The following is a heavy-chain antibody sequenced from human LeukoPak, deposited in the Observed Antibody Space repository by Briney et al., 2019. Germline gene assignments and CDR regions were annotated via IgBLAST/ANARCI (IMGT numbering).Heavy chain of an antibody. Sequence: GGSLRLSCAASGFTVSSNYMSWVRQAPGKGLEWVSVIYSGGSTYYADSVKGRFTISRDNSKSTLYLQMNSLRAEDTAVYYCARVKSSSWSTLYYYYYMDVWGKGTTVTISS. CDR1: GFTVSSNY. CDR3: ARVKSSSWSTLYYYYYMDV. D-gene: IGHD6-13*01. J-gene: IGHJ6*03. V-gene: IGHV3-66*01. CDR2: IYSGGST.